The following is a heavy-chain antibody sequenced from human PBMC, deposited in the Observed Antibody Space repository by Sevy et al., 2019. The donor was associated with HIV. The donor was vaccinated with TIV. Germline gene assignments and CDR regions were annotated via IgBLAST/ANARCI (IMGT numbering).Heavy chain of an antibody. J-gene: IGHJ4*02. Sequence: GGSLRLSCAASGFTFSAYVMNWVRQGPGKGLEGVSSISSSGRYIYYADSVQGRFTISRENAEDSLYLQMNNLRAEDTAVYYCARDALSGTSAYWGQGTLVTVSS. CDR1: GFTFSAYV. D-gene: IGHD1-7*01. CDR2: ISSSGRYI. CDR3: ARDALSGTSAY. V-gene: IGHV3-21*01.